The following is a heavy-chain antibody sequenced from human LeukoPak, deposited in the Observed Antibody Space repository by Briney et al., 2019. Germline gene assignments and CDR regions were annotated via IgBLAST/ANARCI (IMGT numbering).Heavy chain of an antibody. J-gene: IGHJ3*02. V-gene: IGHV3-48*03. CDR3: ARGGSSGYHYNAFDI. CDR2: ISISGTTM. CDR1: GFTFSGYE. Sequence: GGSLRLSCAASGFTFSGYEMNWVRQAPGKGLEWVSYISISGTTMLHADSVKGRFTISRDNSRTSLYLQMSSLRAEDTAVYYCARGGSSGYHYNAFDIWGLGTMVTVSS. D-gene: IGHD3-22*01.